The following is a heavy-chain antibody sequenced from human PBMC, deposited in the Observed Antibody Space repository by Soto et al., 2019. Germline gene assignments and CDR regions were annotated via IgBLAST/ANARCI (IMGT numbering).Heavy chain of an antibody. V-gene: IGHV1-18*04. CDR2: ISAYNGNT. D-gene: IGHD3-22*01. Sequence: QVQLVQSGAEVKKPGASVKVSCKASGYTFTSYGISWVRQAPGQGLEWMGWISAYNGNTNYAQKLQGRVTMTTDTSTSTAYMGLRGLRSDDTAVYYCARVYVHLDYYDSSGYYPPPTTRYYGMDVWGQGTTVTVSS. CDR3: ARVYVHLDYYDSSGYYPPPTTRYYGMDV. CDR1: GYTFTSYG. J-gene: IGHJ6*02.